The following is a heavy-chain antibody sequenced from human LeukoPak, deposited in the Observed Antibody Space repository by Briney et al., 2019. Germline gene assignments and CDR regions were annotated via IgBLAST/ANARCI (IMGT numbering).Heavy chain of an antibody. J-gene: IGHJ6*03. V-gene: IGHV3-23*01. Sequence: GGSLRLSCAASGFTFSNFAMMWVRQAPGTGLQWVSGLTGSGSTYHADSVKGRFTISRDNSKNTLSLQMNSLRAEDTAVYYCAKMKGWRLYDYCMDVWGKGTTVTVSS. CDR1: GFTFSNFA. D-gene: IGHD2-15*01. CDR3: AKMKGWRLYDYCMDV. CDR2: LTGSGST.